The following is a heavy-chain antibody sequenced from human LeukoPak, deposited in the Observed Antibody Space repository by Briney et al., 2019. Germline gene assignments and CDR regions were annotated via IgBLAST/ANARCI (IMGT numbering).Heavy chain of an antibody. Sequence: GGSLRLSCAASGFTFSDYYMSWIRQAPGKGLEWVSYISSRGSTIYYADSVKGRFTISRDNSKNTLYLQMNSLRAEDTAVYYCARDDYGDYGGFDYWGQGTLVTVSS. CDR3: ARDDYGDYGGFDY. CDR1: GFTFSDYY. J-gene: IGHJ4*02. V-gene: IGHV3-11*04. CDR2: ISSRGSTI. D-gene: IGHD4-17*01.